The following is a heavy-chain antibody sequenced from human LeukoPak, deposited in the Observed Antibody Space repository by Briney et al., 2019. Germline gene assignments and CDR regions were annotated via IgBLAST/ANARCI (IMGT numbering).Heavy chain of an antibody. CDR1: GFTVSSNY. V-gene: IGHV3-53*01. CDR2: IYSGGST. J-gene: IGHJ4*02. D-gene: IGHD6-13*01. Sequence: GGSLRLSCAASGFTVSSNYMSWVRQAPGKGLEWVSVIYSGGSTYYADSVKGRFTISRDNSKNTLYLQMNSLRAEDTAVYYCARGPRLIAAAGGDDWGQGTLVTVSS. CDR3: ARGPRLIAAAGGDD.